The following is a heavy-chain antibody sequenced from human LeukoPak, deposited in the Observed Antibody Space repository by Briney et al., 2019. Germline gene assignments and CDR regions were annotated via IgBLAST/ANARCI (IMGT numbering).Heavy chain of an antibody. Sequence: GGSLRLSCAASGFTFDDYAMHWVRQAPGKGLEWVSGISWNSGIIGYADSVKGRFTISRDNAKNSLYLQMNSLRADDTALYYCVKGLDSSGYYLDYWGQGTLVTVSS. D-gene: IGHD3-22*01. CDR3: VKGLDSSGYYLDY. CDR1: GFTFDDYA. J-gene: IGHJ4*02. V-gene: IGHV3-9*01. CDR2: ISWNSGII.